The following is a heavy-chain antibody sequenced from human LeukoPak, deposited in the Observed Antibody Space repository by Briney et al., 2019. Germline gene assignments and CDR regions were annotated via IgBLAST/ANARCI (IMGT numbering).Heavy chain of an antibody. CDR1: GGSISSYY. J-gene: IGHJ4*02. CDR3: ARRTGYSYGTYYFDY. V-gene: IGHV4-59*01. CDR2: IYYSGST. Sequence: SETLSLTCTVSGGSISSYYWSWIRQPPGKGLEWIGYIYYSGSTNYNPSLKSRVTISVDTSKNQFSLKLSSVTAADTAVYYCARRTGYSYGTYYFDYWGQGTRVTVSS. D-gene: IGHD5-18*01.